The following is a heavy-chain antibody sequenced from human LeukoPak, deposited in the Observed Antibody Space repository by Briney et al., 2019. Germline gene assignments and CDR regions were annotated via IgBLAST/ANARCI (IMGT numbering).Heavy chain of an antibody. D-gene: IGHD6-6*01. J-gene: IGHJ6*03. CDR3: ARYSSWSYYYMDV. CDR2: IYPGGSDT. CDR1: GYNFTSYW. V-gene: IGHV5-51*01. Sequence: GEVLKISCWCSGYNFTSYWIGWGRHMPGKGLEWMGIIYPGGSDTRYSPYFQGKVTISADKSISTAYLKWSSLKASDTAMYYCARYSSWSYYYMDVWGKGTTVTVSS.